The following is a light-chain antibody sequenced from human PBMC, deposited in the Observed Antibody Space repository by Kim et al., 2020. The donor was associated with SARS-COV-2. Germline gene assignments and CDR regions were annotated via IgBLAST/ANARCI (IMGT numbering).Light chain of an antibody. Sequence: SGGTSTPIPGGESQEIRNVLGWCRQNRGRAPKRLFYGASSLQSGVPSRFSGSGSGTEFTLTISSLQPEDFATYFCLQHNTYPITFGQGTRLEIK. CDR3: LQHNTYPIT. J-gene: IGKJ5*01. CDR2: GAS. CDR1: QEIRNV. V-gene: IGKV1-17*01.